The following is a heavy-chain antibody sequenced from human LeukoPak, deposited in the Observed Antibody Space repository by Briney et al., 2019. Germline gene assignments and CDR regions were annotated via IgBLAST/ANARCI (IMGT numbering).Heavy chain of an antibody. D-gene: IGHD2-15*01. J-gene: IGHJ4*02. CDR3: ARLSVAVVAAPKGPSDY. CDR1: GYTFTGYY. Sequence: ASVKVSCKASGYTFTGYYMHWVRQAPGQGLEWMGWINPNSGGTNYAQKFQGRVTMTRDTSISTAYMELSRLRSDDTAVYYCARLSVAVVAAPKGPSDYWGQGTLVTVSS. V-gene: IGHV1-2*02. CDR2: INPNSGGT.